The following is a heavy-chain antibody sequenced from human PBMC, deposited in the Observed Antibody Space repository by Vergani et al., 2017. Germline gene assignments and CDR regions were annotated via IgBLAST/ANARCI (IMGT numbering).Heavy chain of an antibody. CDR1: GGSISSGDYY. Sequence: QVQLQESGPRLVKPSQTLYLTCTVSGGSISSGDYYWSWIRKPPGKGLEWIGYIYYSGSTHYNPSLKRLVTISVDTSKNQFSLKRSSVTAADTAVYYCAYKYYGSGSQYYFYYWGQGTLVTVSS. J-gene: IGHJ4*02. V-gene: IGHV4-30-4*01. CDR3: AYKYYGSGSQYYFYY. D-gene: IGHD3-10*01. CDR2: IYYSGST.